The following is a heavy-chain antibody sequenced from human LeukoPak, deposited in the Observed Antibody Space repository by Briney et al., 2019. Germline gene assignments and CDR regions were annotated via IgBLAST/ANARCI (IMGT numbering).Heavy chain of an antibody. Sequence: ASVKVSCKVSGYTLTELSMHWVRQAPGKGLEWMGGFDPEDGETIYAQKFQGRVTMTRDTSISTAYMELSRLRSDDTAVYYCARGGLRYFDWLLSDYWGQGTLVTVSS. CDR3: ARGGLRYFDWLLSDY. CDR1: GYTLTELS. V-gene: IGHV1-24*01. J-gene: IGHJ4*02. CDR2: FDPEDGET. D-gene: IGHD3-9*01.